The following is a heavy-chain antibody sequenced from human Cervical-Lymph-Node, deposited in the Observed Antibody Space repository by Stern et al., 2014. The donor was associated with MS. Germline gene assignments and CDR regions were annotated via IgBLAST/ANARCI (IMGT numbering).Heavy chain of an antibody. J-gene: IGHJ3*02. D-gene: IGHD6-25*01. CDR2: TAYDGTNR. Sequence: VQLVESGGGVVQPGRSLRLSCAASEFSFRDYAMHWVRQAPGKGLELLSVTAYDGTNRHYSVSVQVRFIISRVKSDNSLYLQLNSLKAEDTALYYCARDRLPYDGGRLDIWGQGTMVIVSS. CDR1: EFSFRDYA. V-gene: IGHV3-30-3*01. CDR3: ARDRLPYDGGRLDI.